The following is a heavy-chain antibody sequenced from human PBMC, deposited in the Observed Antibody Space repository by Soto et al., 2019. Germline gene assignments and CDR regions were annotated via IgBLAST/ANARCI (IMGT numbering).Heavy chain of an antibody. V-gene: IGHV3-21*01. CDR1: GFTFSSYS. CDR2: ISSSSYI. Sequence: GGSLRLSCAASGFTFSSYSMNWVRQAPGKGLEWVSSISSSSYIYYADSVRGRFTISRDNAKNSLYLQMNSLRAEDTAVYYCARDRRIVVVPAAHNWFDPWGQGTLVTVSS. J-gene: IGHJ5*02. D-gene: IGHD2-2*01. CDR3: ARDRRIVVVPAAHNWFDP.